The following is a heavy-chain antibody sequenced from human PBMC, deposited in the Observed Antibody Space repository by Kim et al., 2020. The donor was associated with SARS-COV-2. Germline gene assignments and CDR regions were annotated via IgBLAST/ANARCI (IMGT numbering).Heavy chain of an antibody. Sequence: ASVKVSCKASGYTFTSYGISWVRQAPGQGLEWMGWISAYNGNTNYAQKLQGRVTMTTDTSTSTAYMELRSLRSDDTAVYYCARDNNYYGSGSYYNNGGRPDYYYYGMDVWGQGTTVTVSS. J-gene: IGHJ6*02. CDR2: ISAYNGNT. V-gene: IGHV1-18*04. CDR3: ARDNNYYGSGSYYNNGGRPDYYYYGMDV. CDR1: GYTFTSYG. D-gene: IGHD3-10*01.